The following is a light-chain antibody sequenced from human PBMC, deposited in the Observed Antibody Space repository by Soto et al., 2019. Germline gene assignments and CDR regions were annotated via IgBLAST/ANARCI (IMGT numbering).Light chain of an antibody. Sequence: EAVMTQSPVSLSVSPGERATLSCMASQSVRDNLAWYHQKPGQPPRLLIYGTSIRATGLPARFSGSGSGTDFTLTISSLQPEDFATYYCQHLNSYPITFGQGTRLEI. V-gene: IGKV3-15*01. CDR2: GTS. J-gene: IGKJ5*01. CDR3: QHLNSYPIT. CDR1: QSVRDN.